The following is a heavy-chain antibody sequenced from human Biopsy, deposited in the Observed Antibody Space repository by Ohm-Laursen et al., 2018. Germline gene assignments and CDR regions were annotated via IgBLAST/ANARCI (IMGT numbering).Heavy chain of an antibody. CDR1: GGSYTGHY. CDR2: ISYTGYT. D-gene: IGHD4-23*01. CDR3: ARGSNEYGGLYFPH. Sequence: SETLSLTCTVSGGSYTGHYWSWIRQPPGKGLEWIGHISYTGYTCYNASLKSRVTISVDTSRNHFSLRLSYLTAADTAVYYCARGSNEYGGLYFPHWGQGTLVTVSS. V-gene: IGHV4-59*11. J-gene: IGHJ1*01.